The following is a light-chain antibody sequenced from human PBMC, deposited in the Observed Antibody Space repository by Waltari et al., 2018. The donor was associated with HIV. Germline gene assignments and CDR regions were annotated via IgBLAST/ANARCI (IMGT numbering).Light chain of an antibody. V-gene: IGKV3-20*01. CDR1: QTISSTD. J-gene: IGKJ2*01. CDR2: GAA. Sequence: VLPQSPGPLSLSPGERATLSCRASQTISSTDLAWYQQNPGQAPRLLIYGAASRATGIPDRFSVSGSATDFTLTISRLEPGDFAVYYCQQYGTSPPYTFGQGTKVEIK. CDR3: QQYGTSPPYT.